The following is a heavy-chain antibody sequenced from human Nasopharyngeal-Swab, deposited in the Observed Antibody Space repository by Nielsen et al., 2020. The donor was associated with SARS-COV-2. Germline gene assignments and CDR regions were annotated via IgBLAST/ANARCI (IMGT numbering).Heavy chain of an antibody. V-gene: IGHV3-30*03. CDR2: ISYDGSNK. CDR3: ARDAAFWSGFDY. Sequence: WIRQPPGKGLEWVAVISYDGSNKYYADSVKGRFTISRDNSKNTLHLQMNSLRAEDTAVYYCARDAAFWSGFDYWGQGTLVTVSS. J-gene: IGHJ4*02. D-gene: IGHD3-3*01.